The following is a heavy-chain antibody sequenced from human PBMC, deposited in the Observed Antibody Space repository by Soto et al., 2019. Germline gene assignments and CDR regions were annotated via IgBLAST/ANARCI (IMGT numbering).Heavy chain of an antibody. CDR3: ARIGRSTVTTG. D-gene: IGHD4-17*01. Sequence: PGGSLRLSCAASGFTFSSYSMNWVRQAPGKGLEWVSYISSSSSTIYYADSVKGRFTISRDNAKNSLYLQMNSLRAEDTAVYYCARIGRSTVTTGWGQGTLVTVSS. CDR2: ISSSSSTI. J-gene: IGHJ4*02. CDR1: GFTFSSYS. V-gene: IGHV3-48*01.